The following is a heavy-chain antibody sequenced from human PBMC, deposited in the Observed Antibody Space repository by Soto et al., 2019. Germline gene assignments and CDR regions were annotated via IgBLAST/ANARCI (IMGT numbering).Heavy chain of an antibody. V-gene: IGHV3-33*01. CDR3: ARGLISDDFWSAYYLLDY. CDR1: GFTFSSYG. CDR2: IWYDGSNK. Sequence: GGSQRLSCAASGFTFSSYGMHWVRQAPGKGLEWVAVIWYDGSNKYYADSVKGRFTISRDNSKNTLYLQMNSLRAEDTAVYYCARGLISDDFWSAYYLLDYWGQGTLVTVSS. D-gene: IGHD3-3*01. J-gene: IGHJ4*02.